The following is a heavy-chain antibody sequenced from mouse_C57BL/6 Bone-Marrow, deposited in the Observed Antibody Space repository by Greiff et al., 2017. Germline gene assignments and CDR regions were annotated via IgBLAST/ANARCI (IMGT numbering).Heavy chain of an antibody. CDR3: TSYSNYRYFDYFDY. J-gene: IGHJ2*01. V-gene: IGHV1-5*01. CDR2: IYPGNSDT. CDR1: GYTFTSYW. D-gene: IGHD2-5*01. Sequence: EVQLQQSGTVLARPGASVKMSCKTSGYTFTSYWMHWVKQRPGQGLEWIGAIYPGNSDTSYNQKFKGKAKLTAVTSASTAYMELSSLTNEDSAVYYGTSYSNYRYFDYFDYWGQGTTLTVSS.